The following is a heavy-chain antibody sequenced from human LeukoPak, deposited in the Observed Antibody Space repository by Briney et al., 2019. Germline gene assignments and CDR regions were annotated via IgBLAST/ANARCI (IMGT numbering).Heavy chain of an antibody. Sequence: SVKVSCKASGGTFSSYALSWVRQAPGQGLEWMGGFIPIFGTANYAQKFQGRVTITTDESTSTASIDLSSLRSEDTAVYYCASSYFESSGYYRQYFFDYWGQGTLVTVSS. CDR2: FIPIFGTA. J-gene: IGHJ4*02. CDR3: ASSYFESSGYYRQYFFDY. V-gene: IGHV1-69*05. D-gene: IGHD3-22*01. CDR1: GGTFSSYA.